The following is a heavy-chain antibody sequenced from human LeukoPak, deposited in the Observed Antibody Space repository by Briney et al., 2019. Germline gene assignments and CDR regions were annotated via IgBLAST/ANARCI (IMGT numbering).Heavy chain of an antibody. Sequence: SETLSLTCTVSGGSISSYYWSWIRQPPGKGLEWIGYIYYSGSTTYNPSLKSRVTISVDTSKNQFSLKLSSVTAADTAVYYCARGTTADYSNYPDAFDIWGQGTMVTVSS. CDR1: GGSISSYY. V-gene: IGHV4-59*01. CDR3: ARGTTADYSNYPDAFDI. D-gene: IGHD4-11*01. CDR2: IYYSGST. J-gene: IGHJ3*02.